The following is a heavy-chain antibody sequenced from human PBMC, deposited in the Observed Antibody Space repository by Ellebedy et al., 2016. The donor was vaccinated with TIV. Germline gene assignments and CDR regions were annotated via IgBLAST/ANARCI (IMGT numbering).Heavy chain of an antibody. V-gene: IGHV1-2*02. J-gene: IGHJ6*02. D-gene: IGHD3-22*01. CDR1: GYSFTNHA. Sequence: ASVKVSXXSSGYSFTNHAINWVRQAPGQGLEWMGWINPKSGGTVSAQRFQGRVTMSRDTSISTAYMELSGLRSDDTAVYYCAREMFPRTYYYDSSGYYAMDVWGQGTTVTVSS. CDR2: INPKSGGT. CDR3: AREMFPRTYYYDSSGYYAMDV.